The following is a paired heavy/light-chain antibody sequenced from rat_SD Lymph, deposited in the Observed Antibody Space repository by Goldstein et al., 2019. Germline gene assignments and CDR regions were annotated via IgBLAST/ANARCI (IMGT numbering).Light chain of an antibody. Sequence: DIVMTQTPSSQAVSAGEKVTMSCKSSQSLLYSGDQKNYLAWYQQKPGQSPKLLIYLASTRESGVPDRFIGSGSGTDFTLTISSVQAEDLADYYCQQHYSYPTFGAGTKLELK. CDR2: LAS. J-gene: IGKJ2-1*01. CDR1: QSLLYSGDQKNY. CDR3: QQHYSYPT. V-gene: IGKV8S6*01.
Heavy chain of an antibody. V-gene: IGHV5-25*01. Sequence: EVQLVESGGGLVQPGRSLKLSCAASGFTFSSFAMAWVRQAPKKGLEWVATITSGGSNTYYPDSVKGRFTISRDNAKSTLYLQMDSLRSEDTATYYCAKDSQFITIAAFDYWGQGVMVTVSS. CDR2: ITSGGSNT. D-gene: IGHD1-2*01. CDR3: AKDSQFITIAAFDY. J-gene: IGHJ2*01. CDR1: GFTFSSFA.